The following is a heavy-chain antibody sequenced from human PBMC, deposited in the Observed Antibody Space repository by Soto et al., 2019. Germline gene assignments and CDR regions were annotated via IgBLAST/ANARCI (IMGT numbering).Heavy chain of an antibody. CDR1: GYSFTSYW. CDR3: ARLLVVTATNDY. D-gene: IGHD2-21*02. Sequence: GESLKVSWKGSGYSFTSYWISWVRQMPGKGLEWMGRIDPSDSYTNYSPSFQGHVTISADKSISTAYLQWSSLKASDTAMYYCARLLVVTATNDYWGQGTLVTVSS. CDR2: IDPSDSYT. V-gene: IGHV5-10-1*01. J-gene: IGHJ4*02.